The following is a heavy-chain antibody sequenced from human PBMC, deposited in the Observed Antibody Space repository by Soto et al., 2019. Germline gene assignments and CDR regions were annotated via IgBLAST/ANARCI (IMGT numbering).Heavy chain of an antibody. CDR2: IGTAGDT. Sequence: GGSLRLSCAASGFTFSSYDMHRVRQATGKGLEWVSAIGTAGDTYYPGSVKGRFTISRENAKNSLYLQMNSLRAEDTAVYYCARRGQWLPTADAFDIWGQGTMVTVSS. D-gene: IGHD5-12*01. CDR1: GFTFSSYD. J-gene: IGHJ3*02. CDR3: ARRGQWLPTADAFDI. V-gene: IGHV3-13*01.